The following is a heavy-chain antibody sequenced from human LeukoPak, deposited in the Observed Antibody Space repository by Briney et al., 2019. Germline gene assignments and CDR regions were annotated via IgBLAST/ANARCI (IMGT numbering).Heavy chain of an antibody. J-gene: IGHJ5*02. D-gene: IGHD3-10*01. CDR1: GGSLSSYY. Sequence: SETLSLTCAVSGGSLSSYYWSWIRQPAGKGLEWVGRIYTSASTNDNPSLKSRVTMSVDTSKNQSSLKLSSVTAADTAVYDCARDLVYYYGSGEVSVFDPWGQGTLVTVSS. CDR2: IYTSAST. CDR3: ARDLVYYYGSGEVSVFDP. V-gene: IGHV4-4*07.